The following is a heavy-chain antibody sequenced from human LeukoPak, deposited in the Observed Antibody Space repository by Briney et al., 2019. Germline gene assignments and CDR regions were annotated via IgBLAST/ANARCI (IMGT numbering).Heavy chain of an antibody. Sequence: GGSLRLSRTTSGFTFGVYAMSWVRQAPGKGLEWVGFIRSKAYSGTTEYAASVKGRFTISRDDSKSIAYLQMNSLKTEDTAVYYCTRDGGPDGSGSYVYGAFDIWGQGTMVTVSS. V-gene: IGHV3-49*04. CDR3: TRDGGPDGSGSYVYGAFDI. CDR2: IRSKAYSGTT. D-gene: IGHD3-10*01. CDR1: GFTFGVYA. J-gene: IGHJ3*02.